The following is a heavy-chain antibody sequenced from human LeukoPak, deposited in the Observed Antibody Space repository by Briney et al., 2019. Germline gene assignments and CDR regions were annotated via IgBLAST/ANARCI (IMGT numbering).Heavy chain of an antibody. CDR1: GGSISSGGYY. J-gene: IGHJ6*03. CDR3: ARADYYDSSGYRYYYMDV. V-gene: IGHV4-30-2*01. Sequence: SQTLSLTCTVSGGSISSGGYYWSWIRQPPGKGLEWIGYIYHSGSTYYNPSLKSRVTISVDRSKNQFSLKLSSVTAADTAVYYCARADYYDSSGYRYYYMDVWGKGTTVTVSS. CDR2: IYHSGST. D-gene: IGHD3-22*01.